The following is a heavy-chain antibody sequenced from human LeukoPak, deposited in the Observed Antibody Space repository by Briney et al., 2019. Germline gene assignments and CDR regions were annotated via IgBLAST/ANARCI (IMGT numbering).Heavy chain of an antibody. CDR1: DGSISGYY. CDR2: IYYSGTT. D-gene: IGHD5-18*01. CDR3: ARVRYNYGDSDY. Sequence: PSETLSLTCSVSDGSISGYYWSWIRQPPGKGLEWIGYIYYSGTTNYNPSLKSRVTISVDTPKNQFSLKLSSVTAADTAVYYCARVRYNYGDSDYWGQGTLVTVSS. J-gene: IGHJ4*02. V-gene: IGHV4-59*08.